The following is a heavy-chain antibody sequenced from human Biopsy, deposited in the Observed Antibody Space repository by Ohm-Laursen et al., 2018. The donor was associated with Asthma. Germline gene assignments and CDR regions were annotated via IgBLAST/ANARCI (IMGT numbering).Heavy chain of an antibody. Sequence: SLRLSCAASGFTFSSYSMNWVRQAPGKGPEWVAVISYDGSNKYYADSVKGRFTISRDNSKNTLYLQMNSLRAEDTAVYYCASQSSGPDFWSGYYYFDYWGQGTLVTVSS. D-gene: IGHD3-3*01. CDR3: ASQSSGPDFWSGYYYFDY. V-gene: IGHV3-30*03. J-gene: IGHJ4*02. CDR2: ISYDGSNK. CDR1: GFTFSSYS.